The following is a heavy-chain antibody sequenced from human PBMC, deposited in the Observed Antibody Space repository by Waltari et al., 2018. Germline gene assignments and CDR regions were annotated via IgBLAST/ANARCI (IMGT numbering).Heavy chain of an antibody. CDR1: GFTFSSYA. J-gene: IGHJ6*03. D-gene: IGHD6-13*01. Sequence: VQLVESGGGLVQPGGSLRLSCAASGFTFSSYAMSWVRQAPGKGLEWVSAISGSVGSTYYADSVKGRCTISRDNAKNSLYLQMNSLRAEDTAVYYCARVTIAAAHYYMDVWGKGTTVTVSS. CDR3: ARVTIAAAHYYMDV. CDR2: ISGSVGST. V-gene: IGHV3-23*04.